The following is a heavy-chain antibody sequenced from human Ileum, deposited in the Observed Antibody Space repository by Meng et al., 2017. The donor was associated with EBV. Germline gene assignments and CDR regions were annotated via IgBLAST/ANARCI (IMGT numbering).Heavy chain of an antibody. Sequence: QLVGSGGVVVQLWRSLRLSCAAFGFTFSSYAMHWVRQAPGKGLEWVAVISYDGSNKYYADSVKGRFTISRDNSKNTLYLQMNSLRAEDTAVYYCARDQSDYFDYWGQGTLVTVSS. CDR3: ARDQSDYFDY. V-gene: IGHV3-30-3*01. CDR2: ISYDGSNK. J-gene: IGHJ4*02. CDR1: GFTFSSYA.